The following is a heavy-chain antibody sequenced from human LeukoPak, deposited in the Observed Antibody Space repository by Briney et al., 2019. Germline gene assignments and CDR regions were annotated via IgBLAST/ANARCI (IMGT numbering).Heavy chain of an antibody. Sequence: SETLPLTCSVSGYSISSDYYWGWIRQPPGKGLEWIGTIYHSGSTNYNPSLKSRVTISVDTSKNQFSLKLSSVTAADTAVYYCARANGRLHGHWGQGTLVTVSS. CDR1: GYSISSDYY. D-gene: IGHD6-25*01. CDR2: IYHSGST. J-gene: IGHJ4*02. CDR3: ARANGRLHGH. V-gene: IGHV4-38-2*02.